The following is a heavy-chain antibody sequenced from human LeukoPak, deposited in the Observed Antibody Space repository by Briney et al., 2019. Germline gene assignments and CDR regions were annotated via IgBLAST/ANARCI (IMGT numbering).Heavy chain of an antibody. CDR2: IYYSGST. CDR3: ASGGLRPDFYYYGMDV. J-gene: IGHJ6*02. CDR1: GGSFSGYY. V-gene: IGHV4-59*01. D-gene: IGHD3-10*01. Sequence: ASETLSLTCAVYGGSFSGYYWSWIRQPPGKGLEWIGYIYYSGSTNYNPSLKSRVTISVDTSKNQFSLKLSSVTAADTAVYYCASGGLRPDFYYYGMDVWGQGTTVTVSS.